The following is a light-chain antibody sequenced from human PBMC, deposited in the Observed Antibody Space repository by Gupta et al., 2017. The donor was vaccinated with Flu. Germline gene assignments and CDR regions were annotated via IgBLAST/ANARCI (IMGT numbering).Light chain of an antibody. V-gene: IGLV3-9*01. CDR3: QVWDSSTAV. Sequence: ALGQTARITCGGNNIGSKNVHWYQQKPGQAPVLVIYRDSNRPSGIPERFSGSNSGNTATLTISRAQAGDDAYYYCQVWDSSTAVFGGGTKLTVL. CDR2: RDS. CDR1: NIGSKN. J-gene: IGLJ2*01.